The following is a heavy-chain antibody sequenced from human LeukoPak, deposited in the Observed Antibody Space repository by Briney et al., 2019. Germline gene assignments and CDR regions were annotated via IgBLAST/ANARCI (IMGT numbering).Heavy chain of an antibody. D-gene: IGHD3-22*01. CDR3: AFANYYDSSGYYYAYFQH. J-gene: IGHJ1*01. CDR1: GYTFTSYG. CDR2: ISAYNGNT. V-gene: IGHV1-18*01. Sequence: GASVKVSCKASGYTFTSYGISWVRQAPGQGLEWMGWISAYNGNTNYAQKLQGRVTMTTDTSTSTAYMELRSLRSDDTAVYYCAFANYYDSSGYYYAYFQHWGQGTLVTVSS.